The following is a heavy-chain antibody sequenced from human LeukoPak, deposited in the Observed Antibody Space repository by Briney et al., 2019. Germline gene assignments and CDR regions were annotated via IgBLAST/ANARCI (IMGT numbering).Heavy chain of an antibody. V-gene: IGHV4-59*01. CDR1: GDSISNYY. CDR3: GRVNRSGSVL. Sequence: SETLSLTCTVSGDSISNYYWSWIRQPPGKGLEWVGYIDYSRSTHYNPSLKSRVTISVDTSKNQVSLKLSSVTAADTAVYYCGRVNRSGSVLWGQGTMVTVSS. CDR2: IDYSRST. D-gene: IGHD6-19*01. J-gene: IGHJ3*01.